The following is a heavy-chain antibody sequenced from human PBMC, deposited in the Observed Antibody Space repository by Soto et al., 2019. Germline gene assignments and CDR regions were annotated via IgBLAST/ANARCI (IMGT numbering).Heavy chain of an antibody. CDR1: GYTFSTYG. CDR3: ARDQGLLWVDIVY. CDR2: ISGYNGKT. J-gene: IGHJ4*02. D-gene: IGHD3-10*01. Sequence: ASVKVSCKASGYTFSTYGISWVRQAPGQGLEWMGWISGYNGKTKYAQKFQDRVTMTTDTSTSTVYMELRSLRSDDTAVYYCARDQGLLWVDIVYWGQGTLVTVSS. V-gene: IGHV1-18*01.